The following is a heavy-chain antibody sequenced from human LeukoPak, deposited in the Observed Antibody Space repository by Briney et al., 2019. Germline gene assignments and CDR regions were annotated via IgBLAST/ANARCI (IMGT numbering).Heavy chain of an antibody. CDR2: VYYSGST. Sequence: TSETLSLTCTVSGGYISSYYWSWIRQHPGKGLEWIGYVYYSGSTYYNPSLKSRVTISVDTSKNQFSLKLSSVTAADTAVYYCARVRRFRLDFDYWGQGTLVTVSS. CDR1: GGYISSYY. CDR3: ARVRRFRLDFDY. V-gene: IGHV4-59*06. J-gene: IGHJ4*02. D-gene: IGHD3-10*01.